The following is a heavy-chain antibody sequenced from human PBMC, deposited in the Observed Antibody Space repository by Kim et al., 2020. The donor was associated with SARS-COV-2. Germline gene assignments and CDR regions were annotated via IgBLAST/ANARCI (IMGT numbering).Heavy chain of an antibody. Sequence: YAQKFQGRVTMTEDTSTDTAYMELSSLRSEDTAVYYCATDPHSHYYGMDVWGQGTTVTVSS. J-gene: IGHJ6*02. V-gene: IGHV1-24*01. CDR3: ATDPHSHYYGMDV. D-gene: IGHD6-13*01.